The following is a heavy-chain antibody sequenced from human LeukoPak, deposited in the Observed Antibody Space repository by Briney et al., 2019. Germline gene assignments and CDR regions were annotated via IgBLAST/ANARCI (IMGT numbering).Heavy chain of an antibody. CDR1: GGSISSGDYY. J-gene: IGHJ4*02. CDR2: IYYSGST. V-gene: IGHV4-30-4*01. CDR3: AXVXXRDXLPDY. Sequence: SETLSLTCTVSGGSISSGDYYWSWIRQPPGKGLEWIGYIYYSGSTYYNPSLKSRVTISVDTSKNQFSLKLSSVTAADTAVYXXAXVXXRDXLPDYWGQGTLVTVSS.